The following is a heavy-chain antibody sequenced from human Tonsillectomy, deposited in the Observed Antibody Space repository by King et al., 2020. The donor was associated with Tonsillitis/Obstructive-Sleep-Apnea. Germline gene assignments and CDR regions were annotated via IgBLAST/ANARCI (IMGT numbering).Heavy chain of an antibody. Sequence: QFTLKESGPTLVKPTQTLTLTCTCSGFSLSTSGVSVSWIRQPPGKTLEWLALIYWDGDKRYNPSLRSRRTLTKDTSRNQVILTMTNMDPVDTATYYCAHRASLLTARFDPWGQGTLVTVSS. CDR1: GFSLSTSGVS. J-gene: IGHJ5*02. CDR3: AHRASLLTARFDP. D-gene: IGHD4/OR15-4a*01. V-gene: IGHV2-5*02. CDR2: IYWDGDK.